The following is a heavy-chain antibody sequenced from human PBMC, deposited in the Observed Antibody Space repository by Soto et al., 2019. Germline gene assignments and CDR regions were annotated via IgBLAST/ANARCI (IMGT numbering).Heavy chain of an antibody. Sequence: EVQLVESGGGLVKPGGSLRLSCAASGFTFSSYSMNWVRQAPGKGLEWVSSISSSSSYIYYADSVKGRFTISRDNAKNSLYLQMNSLRAEDTAVYYCAREGPVVAAHAEYFQHWGQGTLVTVSS. J-gene: IGHJ1*01. V-gene: IGHV3-21*01. D-gene: IGHD2-15*01. CDR1: GFTFSSYS. CDR3: AREGPVVAAHAEYFQH. CDR2: ISSSSSYI.